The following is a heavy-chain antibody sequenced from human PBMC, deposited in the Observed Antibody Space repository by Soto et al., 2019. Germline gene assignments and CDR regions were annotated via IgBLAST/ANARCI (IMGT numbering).Heavy chain of an antibody. CDR1: GYSFTSYW. J-gene: IGHJ6*02. CDR2: IYPGDSDT. CDR3: ARQRYSSSWSRYYYGMDV. Sequence: GESLKISCKGSGYSFTSYWIGWVRQIPGKGLEWMGIIYPGDSDTRYSPSFQGQVTISAAKSISTAYLQWSSLKASDTAMYYCARQRYSSSWSRYYYGMDVWGQGTTVTVSS. V-gene: IGHV5-51*01. D-gene: IGHD6-13*01.